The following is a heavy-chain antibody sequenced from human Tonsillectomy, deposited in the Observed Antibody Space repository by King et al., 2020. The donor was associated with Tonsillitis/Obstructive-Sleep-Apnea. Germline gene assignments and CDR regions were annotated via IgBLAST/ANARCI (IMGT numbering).Heavy chain of an antibody. CDR3: TSVNSTGVFDY. D-gene: IGHD6-19*01. J-gene: IGHJ4*02. V-gene: IGHV4-39*01. CDR2: IFYSGTT. CDR1: GVSISTKNYY. Sequence: QLQESGPGLLKPSETLSLTCTVSGVSISTKNYYWGWIRQPPGKGLEWIGTIFYSGTTYFNPSLKSRLSVSADPSKNQLSLRLTSVTATDTAVYYCTSVNSTGVFDYWGQGVLVTVSS.